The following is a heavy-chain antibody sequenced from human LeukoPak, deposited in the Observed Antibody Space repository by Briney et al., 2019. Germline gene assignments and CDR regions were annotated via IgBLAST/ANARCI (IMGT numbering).Heavy chain of an antibody. CDR2: IFYDGDT. V-gene: IGHV4-39*01. CDR1: GGSISSGDYY. Sequence: SETLSLTCTVSGGSISSGDYYWSWIRQPPGKGLEWIGSIFYDGDTFYSPSLRSRVTISVDTSKNHCSLKLNSVTAADTAVYYCARHTLVTSISTYNWFDPWGQGTLVTVSS. CDR3: ARHTLVTSISTYNWFDP. D-gene: IGHD2-21*02. J-gene: IGHJ5*02.